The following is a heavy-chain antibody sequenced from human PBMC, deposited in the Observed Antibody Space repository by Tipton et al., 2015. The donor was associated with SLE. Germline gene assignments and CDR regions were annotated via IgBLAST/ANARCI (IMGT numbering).Heavy chain of an antibody. CDR3: ARDPPYSRGLYYFDY. D-gene: IGHD6-13*01. V-gene: IGHV3-30-3*01. J-gene: IGHJ4*02. CDR1: GFTFSSYS. Sequence: SLRLSCAASGFTFSSYSMHWVRQAPGKGLEWVAVISYDGSNKYYADSVKGRFTISRDNSKNTLYLQMNSLRAEDTAVYYCARDPPYSRGLYYFDYWGQGTLVTVSS. CDR2: ISYDGSNK.